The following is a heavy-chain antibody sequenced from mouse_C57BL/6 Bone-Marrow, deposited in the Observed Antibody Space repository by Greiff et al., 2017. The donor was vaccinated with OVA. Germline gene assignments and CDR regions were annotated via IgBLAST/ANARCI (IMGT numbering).Heavy chain of an antibody. CDR1: GFNIKDDY. V-gene: IGHV14-4*01. CDR3: TLLRYFDV. CDR2: IDPENGDT. Sequence: VQLKESGAELVRPGASVKLSCTASGFNIKDDYMHWVKQRPEQGLEWIGWIDPENGDTEYASKFQGKATITADTSSNTAYLQLSSLTSEDTAVYYCTLLRYFDVWGTGTTVTVSS. J-gene: IGHJ1*03.